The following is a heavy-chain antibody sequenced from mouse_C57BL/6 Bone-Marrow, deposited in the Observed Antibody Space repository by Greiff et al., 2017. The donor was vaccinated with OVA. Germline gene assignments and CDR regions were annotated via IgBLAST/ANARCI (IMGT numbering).Heavy chain of an antibody. CDR1: GYTFTSYW. D-gene: IGHD1-1*01. V-gene: IGHV1-55*01. CDR2: IYPGSGST. Sequence: QVQLKQPGAELVKPGASVKMSCKASGYTFTSYWITWVKQRPGQGLEWIGDIYPGSGSTNYNEKFKSKATLTVDTSSSTAYMQLSSLTSEDSAVYYCGIYYYGRRYFDVWGTGTTVTVSS. J-gene: IGHJ1*03. CDR3: GIYYYGRRYFDV.